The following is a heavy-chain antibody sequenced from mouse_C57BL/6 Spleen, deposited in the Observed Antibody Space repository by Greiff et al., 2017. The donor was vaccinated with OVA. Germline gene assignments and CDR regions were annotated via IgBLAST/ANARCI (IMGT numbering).Heavy chain of an antibody. CDR3: ARNYGSSGPFAY. Sequence: DVQLVESGGGLVKPGGSLKLSCAASGFTFSDYGMHWVRQAPEKGLEWVAYISSGSSTIYYADTVKGRFTISRDNAKNTLFLQMTSLRSEDTAMYYCARNYGSSGPFAYWGQGTLVTVSA. V-gene: IGHV5-17*01. CDR1: GFTFSDYG. J-gene: IGHJ3*01. CDR2: ISSGSSTI. D-gene: IGHD1-1*01.